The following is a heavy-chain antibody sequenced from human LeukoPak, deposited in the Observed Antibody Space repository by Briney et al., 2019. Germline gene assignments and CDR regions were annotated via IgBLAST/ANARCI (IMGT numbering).Heavy chain of an antibody. J-gene: IGHJ4*02. D-gene: IGHD3-9*01. Sequence: PGGSLRLSCAASGFTFSSYEMNWVRQAPGKGLEWVSYISSSGSTIYYADSVKGRFTISRDNAKNSLYLQMNSLRAEDTAVYYCHPREDILTGYHNSDYWGQGTLVTVSS. CDR3: HPREDILTGYHNSDY. V-gene: IGHV3-48*03. CDR2: ISSSGSTI. CDR1: GFTFSSYE.